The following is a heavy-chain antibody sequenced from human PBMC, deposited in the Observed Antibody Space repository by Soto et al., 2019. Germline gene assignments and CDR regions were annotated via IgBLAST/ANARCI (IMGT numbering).Heavy chain of an antibody. CDR1: GFTFSTYA. Sequence: PGGSLRLSCAASGFTFSTYAMSWVRQAPGEGLEWVSSISYSGGTKYYADSVKGRFTISRDNSKNTLDLQMNGLRSEDTAVYYCASGYLLDYWGQGTLVTISS. J-gene: IGHJ4*02. CDR3: ASGYLLDY. CDR2: ISYSGGTK. V-gene: IGHV3-23*01. D-gene: IGHD5-12*01.